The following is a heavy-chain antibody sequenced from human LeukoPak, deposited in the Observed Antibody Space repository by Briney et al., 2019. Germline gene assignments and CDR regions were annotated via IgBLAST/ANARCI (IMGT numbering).Heavy chain of an antibody. Sequence: GGSLRLSCAASGFTFSRYGMHWVRQAPGKGLEWVAFIRYDGSNRYYADSVKGRFTISRDNAKNTLYLQLNSLRVEDTALYYCARGGKIALAGTRSSQYFQHWGQGTLVTVSS. V-gene: IGHV3-30*02. CDR3: ARGGKIALAGTRSSQYFQH. J-gene: IGHJ1*01. CDR2: IRYDGSNR. D-gene: IGHD6-19*01. CDR1: GFTFSRYG.